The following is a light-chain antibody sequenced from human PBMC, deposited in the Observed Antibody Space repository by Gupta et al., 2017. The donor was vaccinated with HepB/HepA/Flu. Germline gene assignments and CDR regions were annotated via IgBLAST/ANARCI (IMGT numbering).Light chain of an antibody. V-gene: IGKV3-11*01. CDR1: QSVNNY. CDR2: DAS. J-gene: IGKJ3*01. CDR3: QQRSNWPPFT. Sequence: IVLTHSPATLSVPPGERATLACRASQSVNNYLAWYQQKPGQAPRLLIYDASNRATGIPARFSGSGAGTDFTLTISSLEPEDFAVYYCQQRSNWPPFTFGPGTKVDIK.